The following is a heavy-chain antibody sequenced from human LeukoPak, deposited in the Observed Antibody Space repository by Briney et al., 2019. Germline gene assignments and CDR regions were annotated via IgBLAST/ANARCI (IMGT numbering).Heavy chain of an antibody. CDR3: ARVGIMITFGGVIVTNWFDP. CDR2: IYYSGST. Sequence: PSETLSLTCTVSGGSISSYYWSWIRQPPGKGLEWIGYIYYSGSTNYNPSLKSRVTISVDTSKNQFSLKLSSVTAADTAVYYCARVGIMITFGGVIVTNWFDPWGQGTLVTVSS. CDR1: GGSISSYY. J-gene: IGHJ5*02. V-gene: IGHV4-59*12. D-gene: IGHD3-16*02.